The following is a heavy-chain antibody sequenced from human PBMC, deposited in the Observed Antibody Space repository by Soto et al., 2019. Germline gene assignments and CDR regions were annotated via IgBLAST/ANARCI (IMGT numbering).Heavy chain of an antibody. CDR3: ARLVRVSKIEYSHYMDV. J-gene: IGHJ6*03. V-gene: IGHV1-18*01. CDR1: GYTFTSHG. CDR2: ISAYNGDT. Sequence: QVQLVQSGAEVKKPGASVKVSCKASGYTFTSHGISWVRQAPGQGLEWMGWISAYNGDTNYAQKLQGRVTVTTDTARRTACRELTRLRSEDTAVDYRARLVRVSKIEYSHYMDVWGKGTMVTVSS. D-gene: IGHD3-16*02.